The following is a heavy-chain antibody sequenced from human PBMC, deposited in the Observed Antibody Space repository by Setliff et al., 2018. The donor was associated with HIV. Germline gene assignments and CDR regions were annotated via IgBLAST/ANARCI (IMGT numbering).Heavy chain of an antibody. CDR1: GGSLSGYH. CDR2: FYKSGST. Sequence: PSETLSLTCSVSGGSLSGYHWSWIRQPPGKGLEWIGYFYKSGSTNSGPSFKSRVSMSGDTSKNQLSLKVTSVTAADTAVYYCARLSDTAMASFDSWGQGTQVTVS. V-gene: IGHV4-59*08. D-gene: IGHD5-18*01. CDR3: ARLSDTAMASFDS. J-gene: IGHJ4*02.